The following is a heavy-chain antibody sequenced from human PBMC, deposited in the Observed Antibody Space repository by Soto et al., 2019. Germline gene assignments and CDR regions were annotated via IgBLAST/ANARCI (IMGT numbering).Heavy chain of an antibody. V-gene: IGHV3-33*01. CDR2: IWYDGSNK. Sequence: QVQLEESGGGVVQPGRSLRLSCAASGFTFSSYGMHWVRQAPGKGREGGAVIWYDGSNKYYADSVKGRFTISRDNSKNTLYLQMNSLGAEDTAVYYCARIPQIAVAGTRFGYFDLWGRGTLVTVSS. D-gene: IGHD6-19*01. CDR3: ARIPQIAVAGTRFGYFDL. CDR1: GFTFSSYG. J-gene: IGHJ2*01.